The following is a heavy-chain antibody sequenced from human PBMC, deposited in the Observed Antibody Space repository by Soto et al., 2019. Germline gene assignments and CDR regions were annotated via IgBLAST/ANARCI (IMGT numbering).Heavy chain of an antibody. CDR1: GGSFGIYP. CDR2: VIPILNVA. D-gene: IGHD2-2*01. V-gene: IGHV1-69*04. CDR3: ARESTSVLDY. J-gene: IGHJ4*02. Sequence: QVQLVQSGAEVKKPGSSVKVSCQASGGSFGIYPISWVRQAPGQGLEWVGRVIPILNVANYTQKLHCRHTLTVNKSTTTAYMELSSLTSEDKAVYYCARESTSVLDYWGQGTLVTVSS.